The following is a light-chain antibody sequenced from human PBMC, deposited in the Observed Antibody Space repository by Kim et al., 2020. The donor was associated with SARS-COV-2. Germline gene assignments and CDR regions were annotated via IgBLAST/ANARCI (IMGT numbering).Light chain of an antibody. J-gene: IGLJ2*01. CDR2: EDN. V-gene: IGLV6-57*03. Sequence: GKTVTLPCTRVSGSIASNYGQWYQQRPGSAPTTVIYEDNQRPSGVPDRFSGSIDSSSNSASLTISGLKTEDEADYYCQSYDSSNVVFGGGTQLTVL. CDR1: SGSIASNY. CDR3: QSYDSSNVV.